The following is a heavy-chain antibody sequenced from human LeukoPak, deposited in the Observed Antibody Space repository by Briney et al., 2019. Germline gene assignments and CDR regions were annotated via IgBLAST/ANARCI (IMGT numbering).Heavy chain of an antibody. CDR2: VIPIFGTA. CDR3: ARVRAGGVVVPAAPFDY. Sequence: ASVKVFCRASGGTFNSYAISWVRQAPGQGLEWMGGVIPIFGTANYAQKFQGRVTITADESTSTAYMELSSLRSEDTAVYYCARVRAGGVVVPAAPFDYWGQGTLVTVSS. V-gene: IGHV1-69*13. CDR1: GGTFNSYA. D-gene: IGHD2-2*01. J-gene: IGHJ4*02.